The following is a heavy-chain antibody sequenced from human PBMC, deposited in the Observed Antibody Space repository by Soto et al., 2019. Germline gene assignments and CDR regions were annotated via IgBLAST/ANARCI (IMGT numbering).Heavy chain of an antibody. D-gene: IGHD1-26*01. Sequence: QVQLVQSGAEVKKPGSSVKVSCKASGGTFSSYTISWVRQAPGQGLEWMGRIIPILGIANYAQKSQGRVTITADKSTSTAYMELSSLRSEDTAVYYCAGGSGSWTYFDYWGQGTLVTVSS. CDR3: AGGSGSWTYFDY. CDR1: GGTFSSYT. J-gene: IGHJ4*02. V-gene: IGHV1-69*02. CDR2: IIPILGIA.